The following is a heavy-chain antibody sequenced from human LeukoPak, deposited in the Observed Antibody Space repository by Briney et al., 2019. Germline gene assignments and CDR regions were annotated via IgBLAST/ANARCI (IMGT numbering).Heavy chain of an antibody. CDR3: ARDMYYYDSSGYYYPHYFDY. CDR1: GGTFSSYA. Sequence: GASVKVSCKASGGTFSSYAISWVRQAPGQGLEWMGGIIPIFGTANYAQKFQGRVTITADESTSTAYMELSSLRSEDTAVYYCARDMYYYDSSGYYYPHYFDYWGQGTLVTVSS. V-gene: IGHV1-69*13. D-gene: IGHD3-22*01. J-gene: IGHJ4*02. CDR2: IIPIFGTA.